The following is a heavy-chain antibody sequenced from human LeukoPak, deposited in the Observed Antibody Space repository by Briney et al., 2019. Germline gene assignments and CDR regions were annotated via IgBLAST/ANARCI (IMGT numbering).Heavy chain of an antibody. Sequence: EESLTISCKGSGSSFTSYWISCVRQMPGKGLEWMGRIDPSDSYTNYNPSFQGHVTISADKSISTAYLQWSSLKAPDTAIYYCARPMYSSSDYWFDPGGQGTLVTVSS. D-gene: IGHD6-6*01. CDR3: ARPMYSSSDYWFDP. J-gene: IGHJ5*02. CDR1: GSSFTSYW. CDR2: IDPSDSYT. V-gene: IGHV5-10-1*01.